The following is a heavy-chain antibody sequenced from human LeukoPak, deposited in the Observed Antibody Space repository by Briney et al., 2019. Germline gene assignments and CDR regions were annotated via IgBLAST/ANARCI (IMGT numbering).Heavy chain of an antibody. J-gene: IGHJ4*02. D-gene: IGHD5-12*01. V-gene: IGHV1-18*01. CDR3: ARSPEREYSGFSADY. Sequence: ASVSVSSAASGYTSTGYGIRWVRRAPGQGLEWMGWISAYSGNTNYAQNLQGRVTMTTDTSTSTAYMEVRSLRSDDTAVYYCARSPEREYSGFSADYWGQGNGIAVSS. CDR1: GYTSTGYG. CDR2: ISAYSGNT.